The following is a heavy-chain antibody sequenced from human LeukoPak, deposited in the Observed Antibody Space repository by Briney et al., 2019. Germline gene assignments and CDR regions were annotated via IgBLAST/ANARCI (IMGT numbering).Heavy chain of an antibody. CDR1: GGSISTYY. D-gene: IGHD1-26*01. Sequence: PSETLSLTCTVSGGSISTYYWSWIRQPPGKGLEWIGYIYYTGSTSYNPSLKSRVTVSLDASKNRFSLELNSVTPADTAVYYCARGGNYWPQWWFDPWGQGTLVSVSS. V-gene: IGHV4-59*01. CDR3: ARGGNYWPQWWFDP. J-gene: IGHJ5*02. CDR2: IYYTGST.